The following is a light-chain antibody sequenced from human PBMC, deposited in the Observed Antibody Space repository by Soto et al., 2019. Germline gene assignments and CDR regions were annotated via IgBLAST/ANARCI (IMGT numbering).Light chain of an antibody. V-gene: IGKV3-15*01. Sequence: EIVMTQSPATLSLSPGERATLSCRASQSVSSNLAWYQQRPGQAPRLVIYGASTRATGIPARFSGSGSGTEFTLTISSLQSEDFAVYYCQHYGSSPRITFGLGTRLEI. CDR2: GAS. CDR3: QHYGSSPRIT. J-gene: IGKJ5*01. CDR1: QSVSSN.